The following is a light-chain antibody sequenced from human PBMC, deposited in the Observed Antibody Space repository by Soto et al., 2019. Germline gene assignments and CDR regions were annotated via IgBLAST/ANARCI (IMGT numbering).Light chain of an antibody. CDR3: NSYTSSNTRV. J-gene: IGLJ1*01. V-gene: IGLV2-14*01. CDR1: SSDVGGYSR. CDR2: EVS. Sequence: QSVLTQPASVSGSPGQSITISCTGTSSDVGGYSRVSWYQHHPGKVPKLMIYEVSDRPSGVSNRFSGSKSGNTASLTIPGLQAEDEADYYCNSYTSSNTRVFGTGTKVTVL.